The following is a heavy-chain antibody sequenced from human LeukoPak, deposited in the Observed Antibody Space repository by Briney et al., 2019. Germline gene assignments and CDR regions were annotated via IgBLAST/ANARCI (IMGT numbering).Heavy chain of an antibody. CDR3: ARPDTAMVIPHHYYYYYGMDV. J-gene: IGHJ6*02. D-gene: IGHD5-18*01. Sequence: GASVKVSCKASGYTFTSYDINWVRQATGQGLEWMGWMNPNSGNTGYAQKFQGRVTMTRNTSISTAYMELSSLRSEDTAVYYCARPDTAMVIPHHYYYYYGMDVWGQGTTVTVSS. V-gene: IGHV1-8*01. CDR1: GYTFTSYD. CDR2: MNPNSGNT.